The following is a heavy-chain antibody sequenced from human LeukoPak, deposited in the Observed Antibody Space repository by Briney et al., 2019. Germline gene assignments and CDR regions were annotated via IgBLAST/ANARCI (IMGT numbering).Heavy chain of an antibody. CDR1: GLTFSSYA. D-gene: IGHD5-18*01. Sequence: GGSLRLSCAASGLTFSSYAMHWVRQAPGKGLEWVAVISYDGSNKYYADSVKGRFTISRDNSKNTLYLQMNSLRAGDTAVYYCARVDVTYSYGYGKQWGQGTLVTVSS. V-gene: IGHV3-30*04. CDR2: ISYDGSNK. CDR3: ARVDVTYSYGYGKQ. J-gene: IGHJ4*02.